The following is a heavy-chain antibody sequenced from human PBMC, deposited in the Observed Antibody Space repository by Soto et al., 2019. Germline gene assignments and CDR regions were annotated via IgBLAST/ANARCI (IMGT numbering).Heavy chain of an antibody. Sequence: GGSLRLSCTASGFTFGDYAMSWFRQAPGKGLEWVGLIRSNSYGGTREYAASVKGRFTISRDDTTKIAYLEMNSLKTEDTAVYYCSRSYWYSSGWRFDYWGLGTLVTVSS. CDR3: SRSYWYSSGWRFDY. V-gene: IGHV3-49*03. CDR1: GFTFGDYA. J-gene: IGHJ4*02. CDR2: IRSNSYGGTR. D-gene: IGHD6-19*01.